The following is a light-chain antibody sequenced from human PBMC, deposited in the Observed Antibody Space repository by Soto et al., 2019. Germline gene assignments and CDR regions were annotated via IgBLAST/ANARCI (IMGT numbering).Light chain of an antibody. CDR3: QQRSNWPSIT. J-gene: IGKJ5*01. V-gene: IGKV3-11*01. CDR2: DAS. CDR1: QSVSSY. Sequence: EIVLTQSPATLSLSPGERATLSCRASQSVSSYLAWYQQKPGQAPRLLIYDASNRATGIPARFSGSGSGTDFTLSINGLEPEDFAVHYCQQRSNWPSITFGQGTGLDI.